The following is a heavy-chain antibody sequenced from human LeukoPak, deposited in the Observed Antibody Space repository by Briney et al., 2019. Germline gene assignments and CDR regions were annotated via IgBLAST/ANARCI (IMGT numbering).Heavy chain of an antibody. J-gene: IGHJ5*02. V-gene: IGHV7-4-1*02. CDR3: ARDRGYQLLPNWFDP. CDR1: GHNFTSYG. CDR2: INTNTGNP. D-gene: IGHD2-2*01. Sequence: ASVKVSCKASGHNFTSYGMYRVRQAPGQWLEWMGCINTNTGNPTYAQGFTGRFVFSLDTSVSTAYLQISSLKAEDTAVYYCARDRGYQLLPNWFDPWGQGTLVTVSS.